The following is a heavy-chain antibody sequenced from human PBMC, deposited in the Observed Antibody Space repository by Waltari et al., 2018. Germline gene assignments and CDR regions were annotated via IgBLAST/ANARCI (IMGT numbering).Heavy chain of an antibody. Sequence: QVQLQESGPGLVKPSGTLSLTCAVSGGSISSSNWWSWVRQPPGKGLEWVVVIYHSTSTTSNPSLKLRVTISVNKPKNRFSPKRSSGTAADTAVYYCASRSIAAAGTPTDYWAREPWSPSPQ. J-gene: IGHJ4*02. V-gene: IGHV4-4*02. CDR2: IYHSTST. D-gene: IGHD6-13*01. CDR1: GGSISSSNW. CDR3: ASRSIAAAGTPTDY.